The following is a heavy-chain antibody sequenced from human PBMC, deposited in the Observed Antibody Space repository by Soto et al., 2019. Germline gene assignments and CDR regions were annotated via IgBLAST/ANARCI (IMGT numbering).Heavy chain of an antibody. CDR3: ARHRRTTVAKFYFDN. CDR1: GGSINSYC. Sequence: QVQLQESGPGLVKPSETLSLTCTVSGGSINSYCWSWIRQPPGKGLEWIAYIFDSGNANYNPSLKSVVTISVDTSKNQFSLKLTSVTAADTAVYYCARHRRTTVAKFYFDNWGQGALVTVSS. V-gene: IGHV4-59*08. D-gene: IGHD4-4*01. J-gene: IGHJ4*02. CDR2: IFDSGNA.